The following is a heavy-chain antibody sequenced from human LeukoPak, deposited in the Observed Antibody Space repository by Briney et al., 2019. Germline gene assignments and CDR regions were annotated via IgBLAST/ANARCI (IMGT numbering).Heavy chain of an antibody. D-gene: IGHD3-10*01. Sequence: PGGSLRLSCAASGFTVSSNYMSWVRQAPGKGLEWVSVIYSGGGTYYADSVKGRFTISRDNSNNTLYLQMNSLKTEDTAVYYCTRGSGGYSQYFYGMDVWGQGTTVTVSS. CDR2: IYSGGGT. CDR1: GFTVSSNY. J-gene: IGHJ6*02. V-gene: IGHV3-66*01. CDR3: TRGSGGYSQYFYGMDV.